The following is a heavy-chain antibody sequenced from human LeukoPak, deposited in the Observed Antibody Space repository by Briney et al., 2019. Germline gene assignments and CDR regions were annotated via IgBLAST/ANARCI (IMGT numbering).Heavy chain of an antibody. CDR3: ARSGSYSPFDY. V-gene: IGHV1-46*01. Sequence: ASVKVSCKASGYTFTGYYMHWVRQAPGQGLEWMARINPSGDSTHYAQRFQGRVTMTRDTSTNTVYMEVSSLRSEDTAVYFCARSGSYSPFDYWGQGTLVTVSS. CDR2: INPSGDST. D-gene: IGHD1-26*01. J-gene: IGHJ4*02. CDR1: GYTFTGYY.